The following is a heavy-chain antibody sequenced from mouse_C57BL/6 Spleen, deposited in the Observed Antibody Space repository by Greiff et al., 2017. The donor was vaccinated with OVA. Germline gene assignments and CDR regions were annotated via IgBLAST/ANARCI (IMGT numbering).Heavy chain of an antibody. V-gene: IGHV1-76*01. CDR1: GYTFTDYY. Sequence: VKLVESGAELVRPGASVKLSCKASGYTFTDYYINWVKQRPGQGLEWIARIYPGSGNTYYNEKFKGKATLTAEKSSSTAYMQLSSLTSEDSAVYFCASYGSSTGADYWGQGTTLTVSS. J-gene: IGHJ2*01. CDR3: ASYGSSTGADY. CDR2: IYPGSGNT. D-gene: IGHD1-1*01.